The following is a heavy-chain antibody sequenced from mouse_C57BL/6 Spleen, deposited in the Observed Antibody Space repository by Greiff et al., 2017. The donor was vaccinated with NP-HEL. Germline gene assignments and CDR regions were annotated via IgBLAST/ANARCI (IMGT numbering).Heavy chain of an antibody. CDR1: GYAFSSYW. J-gene: IGHJ3*01. V-gene: IGHV1-80*01. CDR3: ARGSYGSSSWFAY. D-gene: IGHD1-1*01. CDR2: IYPGDGDT. Sequence: VKLQESGAELVKPGASVKISCKASGYAFSSYWMNWVKQRPGKGLEWIGQIYPGDGDTNYNGKFKGKATLTADKSSSTAYMQLSSLTSEDSAVYFCARGSYGSSSWFAYWGQGTLVTVSA.